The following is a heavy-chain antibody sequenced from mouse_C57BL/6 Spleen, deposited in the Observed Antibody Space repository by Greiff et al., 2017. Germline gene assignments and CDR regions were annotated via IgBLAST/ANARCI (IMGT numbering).Heavy chain of an antibody. V-gene: IGHV3-6*01. Sequence: EVKLQESGPGLVKPSQSLSLTCSVTGYSITSGYYWNWIRQFPGNKLEWMGYISYDGSNNYNPSLKNRISITRDTSKNQFFLKLNSVTTEDTATYYCARESAYYSNSWFAYWGQGTLVTVSA. J-gene: IGHJ3*01. CDR1: GYSITSGYY. CDR3: ARESAYYSNSWFAY. CDR2: ISYDGSN. D-gene: IGHD2-5*01.